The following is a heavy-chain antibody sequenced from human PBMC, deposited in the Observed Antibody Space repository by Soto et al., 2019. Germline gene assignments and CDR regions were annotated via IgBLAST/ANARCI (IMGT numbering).Heavy chain of an antibody. D-gene: IGHD3-16*02. CDR1: GGSISSSSYY. Sequence: QLQLQESGPGLVKPSETLSLTCTVSGGSISSSSYYWGWIRQPPGKGREWIGIIYYSGSSYNNPSLKSRVTIAVATSKTQFSVKLSSVTAADTAVYYCARRGLHLGELSSPFFDSWGQGTLVTVSS. CDR3: ARRGLHLGELSSPFFDS. J-gene: IGHJ4*02. V-gene: IGHV4-39*01. CDR2: IYYSGSS.